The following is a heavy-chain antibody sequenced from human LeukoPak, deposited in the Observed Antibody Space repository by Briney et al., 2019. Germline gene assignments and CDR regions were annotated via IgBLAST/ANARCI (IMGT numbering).Heavy chain of an antibody. J-gene: IGHJ4*02. D-gene: IGHD1-26*01. CDR1: GFTFSSYA. Sequence: PGGSLRPSCAASGFTFSSYAMSWVRQAPGKGLEWVSAISGSGGSTYYADSVKGRFTISRDNSKNTLYLQMNSLRAEDTAVYYCAKDCTLVGATTCFDYWGQGTLVTVSS. CDR3: AKDCTLVGATTCFDY. CDR2: ISGSGGST. V-gene: IGHV3-23*01.